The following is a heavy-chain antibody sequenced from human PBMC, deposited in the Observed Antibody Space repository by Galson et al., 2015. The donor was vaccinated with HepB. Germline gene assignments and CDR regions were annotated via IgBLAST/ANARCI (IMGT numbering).Heavy chain of an antibody. V-gene: IGHV5-51*01. Sequence: QSGAEVKKPGESLKISCKGSGYSFTSHWIAWVRQMPGKGLEWMGIIYPGDSDTRYSPSFQGQVTISADKSISTAFLQWSSLKASDTAMYYCATGNSSPYYYYGLDVWGQGTTVTVSS. J-gene: IGHJ6*02. CDR2: IYPGDSDT. CDR1: GYSFTSHW. CDR3: ATGNSSPYYYYGLDV. D-gene: IGHD6-6*01.